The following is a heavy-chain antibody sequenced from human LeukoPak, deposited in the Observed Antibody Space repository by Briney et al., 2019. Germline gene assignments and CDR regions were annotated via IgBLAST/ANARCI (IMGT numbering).Heavy chain of an antibody. CDR2: IKQDGSEK. CDR3: ARNYYDSSGDYFDC. V-gene: IGHV3-7*01. Sequence: PGGSLRLSCAASGFTFSSYWMSWVRQAPGKGLEWVANIKQDGSEKYYVDSVKGRFTISRDNAKNSLYLQMNSLRAEDTAVYYCARNYYDSSGDYFDCWGQGTLVTVSS. D-gene: IGHD3-22*01. CDR1: GFTFSSYW. J-gene: IGHJ4*02.